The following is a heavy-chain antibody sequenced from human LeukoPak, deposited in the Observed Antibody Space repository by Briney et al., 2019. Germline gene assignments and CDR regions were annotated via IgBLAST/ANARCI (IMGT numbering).Heavy chain of an antibody. J-gene: IGHJ6*03. CDR2: IYYSGST. CDR1: GGSISGYY. D-gene: IGHD5-18*01. CDR3: ARHGRGYSYGIYYYYYMDV. V-gene: IGHV4-59*08. Sequence: PSETLSLTCTVSGGSISGYYWSWIRLPPGKGLEWIGYIYYSGSTSYNTSLKSRVTISVDTSKNQFSLKLSSVTAADTAVYHCARHGRGYSYGIYYYYYMDVWGQGTLVTVSS.